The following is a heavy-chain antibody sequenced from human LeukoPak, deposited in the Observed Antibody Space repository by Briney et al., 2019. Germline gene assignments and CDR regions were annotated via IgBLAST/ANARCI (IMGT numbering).Heavy chain of an antibody. CDR1: GYTLTELS. CDR2: FDPEDGET. V-gene: IGHV1-24*01. Sequence: RASVTVSCKVSGYTLTELSMHWVRQAPGKGREWMGGFDPEDGETIYAQKFQGRVTMTEDTSTDTAYMELSSLRSEGAAVYYCATVLLHTYYYYGVDVWGQGTTVTVSS. J-gene: IGHJ6*02. D-gene: IGHD2-15*01. CDR3: ATVLLHTYYYYGVDV.